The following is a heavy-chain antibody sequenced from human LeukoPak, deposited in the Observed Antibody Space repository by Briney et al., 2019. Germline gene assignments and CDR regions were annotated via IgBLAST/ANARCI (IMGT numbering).Heavy chain of an antibody. CDR1: GFTVGSNY. CDR2: IYTDGTT. CDR3: AKGPYYDILTGPDY. D-gene: IGHD3-9*01. Sequence: GGSLRLSCAASGFTVGSNYMSWVRQAQGMGLEWVSIIYTDGTTYYADSVKGRFTISRDNSKNTLYLQMNSLRAEDTAVYYCAKGPYYDILTGPDYWGQGTLVTVSS. J-gene: IGHJ4*02. V-gene: IGHV3-53*01.